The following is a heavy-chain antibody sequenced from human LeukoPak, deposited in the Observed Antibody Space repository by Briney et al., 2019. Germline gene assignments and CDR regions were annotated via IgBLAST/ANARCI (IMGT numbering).Heavy chain of an antibody. J-gene: IGHJ4*02. V-gene: IGHV4-4*09. D-gene: IGHD5-24*01. CDR1: GGSISSYY. Sequence: PSETLSLTCTVSGGSISSYYWSWIRQPPGKGLEWIGYIYTSGSTNYNPSLKSRVTISVDTSKNQFSLKLSSVTAADTAVYYCARHDGYKYYFDYWGQGTLVTVSS. CDR2: IYTSGST. CDR3: ARHDGYKYYFDY.